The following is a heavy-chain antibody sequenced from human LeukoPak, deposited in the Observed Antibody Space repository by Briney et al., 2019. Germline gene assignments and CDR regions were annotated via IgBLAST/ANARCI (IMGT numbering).Heavy chain of an antibody. D-gene: IGHD3-22*01. CDR3: ARESYYDSSGYYP. CDR1: GGSFSGYY. Sequence: SETLSLTCAVYGGSFSGYYWSWIRQPPGKGLEWIGEINHSGSTNYNPSLKSRVTISVDTPKNQFSLKLSSVTAADTAVYYCARESYYDSSGYYPWGQGTLVTVSS. J-gene: IGHJ5*02. CDR2: INHSGST. V-gene: IGHV4-34*01.